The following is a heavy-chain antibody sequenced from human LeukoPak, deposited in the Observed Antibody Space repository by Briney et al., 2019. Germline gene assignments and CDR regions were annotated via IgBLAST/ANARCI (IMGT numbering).Heavy chain of an antibody. V-gene: IGHV1-69*04. J-gene: IGHJ4*02. CDR3: ARDGSYQLHRY. CDR2: IIPILGIA. Sequence: SVKVSCKASGGTFSSYAISWVRQAPGQGLEWMGRIIPILGIANYAQKLQGRVTMTTDTSTSTAYMELRSLRSDDTAVYYCARDGSYQLHRYWGQGTLVTVSS. CDR1: GGTFSSYA. D-gene: IGHD2-2*01.